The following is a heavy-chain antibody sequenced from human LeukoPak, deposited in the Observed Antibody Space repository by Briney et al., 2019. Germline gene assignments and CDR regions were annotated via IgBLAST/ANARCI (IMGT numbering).Heavy chain of an antibody. D-gene: IGHD1-1*01. CDR2: IKQDGSEK. Sequence: QPGGSLRLSCAASGFTFSNYWMTWFRQAPGKGLEWVANIKQDGSEKNSVDSVKGRFTISRDNAKDSLYLQMNSLRAEDTAVYYCARGTFQIKYWGQGTLVTVSS. V-gene: IGHV3-7*01. CDR1: GFTFSNYW. CDR3: ARGTFQIKY. J-gene: IGHJ4*02.